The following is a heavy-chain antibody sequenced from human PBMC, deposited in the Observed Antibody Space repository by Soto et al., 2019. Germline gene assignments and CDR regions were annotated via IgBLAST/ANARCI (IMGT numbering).Heavy chain of an antibody. CDR3: AALIAAAGTRWPYYYYYYGMDV. V-gene: IGHV1-18*01. Sequence: ASVKVSCKASGYTFTSYGISWVRQAPGQGLEWMGWISAYNGNTNYAQKFQGRVTITADESTSTAYMELSSLRSEDTAVYYCAALIAAAGTRWPYYYYYYGMDVWGQGTTVTSP. CDR1: GYTFTSYG. CDR2: ISAYNGNT. D-gene: IGHD6-13*01. J-gene: IGHJ6*02.